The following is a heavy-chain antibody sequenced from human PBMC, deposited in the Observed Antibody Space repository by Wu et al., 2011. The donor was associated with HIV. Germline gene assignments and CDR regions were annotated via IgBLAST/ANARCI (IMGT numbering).Heavy chain of an antibody. J-gene: IGHJ6*03. Sequence: QVQLVQSGAEVKKPGSSVTVSCKASGGTFNTFAVSWVRQAPGQGLEWMGRIIPILERTNYAQKFQGRVTITVDKSTSTVYMEVSSLRSDDTAVYYCARETNIVARRMDYFYYMDVWGKGPRSPSP. CDR2: IIPILERT. CDR3: ARETNIVARRMDYFYYMDV. V-gene: IGHV1-69*04. CDR1: GGTFNTFA. D-gene: IGHD6-6*01.